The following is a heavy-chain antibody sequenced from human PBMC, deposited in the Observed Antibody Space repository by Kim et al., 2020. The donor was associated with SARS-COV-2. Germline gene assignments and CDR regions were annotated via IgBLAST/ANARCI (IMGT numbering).Heavy chain of an antibody. J-gene: IGHJ6*02. D-gene: IGHD6-19*01. Sequence: KFKGRVTITADESTSTAYMELSSLRSEDTAVYYCARAGYSSGWVNYYGMDVWGQGTTVTVSS. CDR3: ARAGYSSGWVNYYGMDV. V-gene: IGHV1-69*01.